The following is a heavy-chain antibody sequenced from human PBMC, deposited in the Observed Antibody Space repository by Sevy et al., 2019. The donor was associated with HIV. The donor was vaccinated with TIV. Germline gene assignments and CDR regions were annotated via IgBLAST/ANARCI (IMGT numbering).Heavy chain of an antibody. CDR3: ARRPDFGRVIPTGVMDV. CDR1: GFTFSTYA. Sequence: GGSLRLSCAASGFTFSTYAMSWVRQTPGKGLQWVSVISDSGGSTYYADSVKGRFTISRDNSKNTMYLQTNSLRAEDTAVYYCARRPDFGRVIPTGVMDVWGQGSAVTVSS. V-gene: IGHV3-23*01. D-gene: IGHD3-3*01. J-gene: IGHJ6*02. CDR2: ISDSGGST.